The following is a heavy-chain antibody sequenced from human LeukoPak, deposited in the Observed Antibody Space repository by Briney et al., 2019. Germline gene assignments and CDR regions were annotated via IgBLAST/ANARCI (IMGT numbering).Heavy chain of an antibody. D-gene: IGHD6-6*01. V-gene: IGHV3-23*01. CDR3: AKDMGQQLVLPDAFDM. J-gene: IGHJ3*02. CDR1: GFTFSSYA. CDR2: ISGRGGST. Sequence: GGSLRLSCAASGFTFSSYAMSWVRQAPGKGLEWVSGISGRGGSTYYADSVKGRFTISRDNSKNTLYLQMNSLRAEDMAVYYCAKDMGQQLVLPDAFDMWGQGTMVTVSS.